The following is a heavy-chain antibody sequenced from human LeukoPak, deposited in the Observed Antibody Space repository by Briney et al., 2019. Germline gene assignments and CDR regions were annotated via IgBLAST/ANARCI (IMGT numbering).Heavy chain of an antibody. D-gene: IGHD3-10*01. CDR2: MNPNSGNT. Sequence: ASVKVSCKASGYTFTSYDINWVRQATGQGLEWMGWMNPNSGNTGYAQKFQGRVTMTRNTSASTAYMELSSLRSEDTAVYYCARDPLVNYGPRGGLPFDYWGQGTLVTVSS. J-gene: IGHJ4*02. CDR1: GYTFTSYD. CDR3: ARDPLVNYGPRGGLPFDY. V-gene: IGHV1-8*01.